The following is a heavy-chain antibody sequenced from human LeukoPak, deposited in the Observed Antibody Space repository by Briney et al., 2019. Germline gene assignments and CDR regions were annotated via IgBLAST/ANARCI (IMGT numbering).Heavy chain of an antibody. J-gene: IGHJ4*02. Sequence: PGGSLRLSCAASGFILSDYNMHWVRQAPGKGLKWVAVIWYDGTNKYYADSVKGRFTISRDNSKNTLYLQMNSLRAEDTAVYYCARDHYGGYAYSDYWGQGALVIVSS. CDR3: ARDHYGGYAYSDY. D-gene: IGHD5-12*01. V-gene: IGHV3-33*08. CDR1: GFILSDYN. CDR2: IWYDGTNK.